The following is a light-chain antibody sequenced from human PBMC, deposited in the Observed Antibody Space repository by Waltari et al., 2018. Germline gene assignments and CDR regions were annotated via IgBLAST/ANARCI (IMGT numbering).Light chain of an antibody. Sequence: DIEMTQSPSSLSSSGGARVTHTCRARHDLRTYLAWYQQKPGKVPALLIYDASTLQSGVPSRFSGRVSGTEFTLTISSLQPEDVATYFCQGYDTAPRTFGQGTKVE. CDR1: HDLRTY. V-gene: IGKV1-27*01. CDR2: DAS. J-gene: IGKJ1*01. CDR3: QGYDTAPRT.